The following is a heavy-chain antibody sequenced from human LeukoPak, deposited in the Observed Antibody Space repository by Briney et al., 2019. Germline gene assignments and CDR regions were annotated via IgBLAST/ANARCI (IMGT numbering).Heavy chain of an antibody. D-gene: IGHD2-2*01. J-gene: IGHJ4*02. CDR1: GFTFTSYA. V-gene: IGHV3-23*01. CDR3: AKGGLYCSSATCWYYFDY. CDR2: ISGSGGST. Sequence: GGSLRLSCAASGFTFTSYAMTWVRQAPGKGLQWVSAISGSGGSTYYADSVEGRFTISRDNYKNTLYLQVNSLRAEDTAVYYCAKGGLYCSSATCWYYFDYWGRGTLVTVSS.